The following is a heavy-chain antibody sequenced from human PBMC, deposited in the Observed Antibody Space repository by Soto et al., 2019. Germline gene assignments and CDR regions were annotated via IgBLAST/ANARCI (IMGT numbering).Heavy chain of an antibody. J-gene: IGHJ4*02. V-gene: IGHV1-3*01. D-gene: IGHD7-27*01. CDR2: INAGNGNT. CDR1: GYTFTSYA. CDR3: ARDLTVGFDY. Sequence: QVQLVQSGAEVKKPGASVKVSCKASGYTFTSYAMHWVRQAPGQRLEWMGWINAGNGNTKYSQKFQGRVTITRDTSASKAYMELSSLRSEDTAVYYCARDLTVGFDYWGQGTLVTVSS.